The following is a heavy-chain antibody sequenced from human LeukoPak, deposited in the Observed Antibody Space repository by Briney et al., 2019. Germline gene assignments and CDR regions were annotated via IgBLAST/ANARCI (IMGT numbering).Heavy chain of an antibody. CDR1: GYTFTSYG. D-gene: IGHD4-17*01. CDR2: IRAYNGNT. Sequence: GASVNVSCKASGYTFTSYGISWVRQAPGQGLEWMGWIRAYNGNTNYAQKLQGRVTMTTDTSTSTAYMELRSLRSDDTAVYYCARDATVPGYYYYGMDVWGQGTTVTVSS. J-gene: IGHJ6*02. V-gene: IGHV1-18*01. CDR3: ARDATVPGYYYYGMDV.